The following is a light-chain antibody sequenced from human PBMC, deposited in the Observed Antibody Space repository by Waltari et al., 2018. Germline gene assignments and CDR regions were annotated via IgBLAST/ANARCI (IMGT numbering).Light chain of an antibody. J-gene: IGKJ1*01. CDR2: AAS. V-gene: IGKV1-8*01. CDR3: QQYHTYPWT. CDR1: QGVSTY. Sequence: AIRMTQSPASLSASTGDRVTISWRASQGVSTYLAWYQQKPGKAPNLLIYAASTLESWVPSKFSGSGSGTDFTLTISCLQSEDFATYYCQQYHTYPWTFGQGTKVEI.